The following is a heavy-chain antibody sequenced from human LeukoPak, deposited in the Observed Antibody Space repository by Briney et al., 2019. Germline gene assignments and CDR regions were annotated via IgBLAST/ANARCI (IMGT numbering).Heavy chain of an antibody. Sequence: GGSLRLSCAASGFTFSSYAMSWVRQAPGKGLEWVSAISGNGGSTYYADSVKGRFTISRDNSKNTLYLQMNSLRAEDTAVYYCAKKSARERYYYDSSGYPDDYWGQGTLVTVSS. CDR3: AKKSARERYYYDSSGYPDDY. J-gene: IGHJ4*02. CDR2: ISGNGGST. V-gene: IGHV3-23*01. D-gene: IGHD3-22*01. CDR1: GFTFSSYA.